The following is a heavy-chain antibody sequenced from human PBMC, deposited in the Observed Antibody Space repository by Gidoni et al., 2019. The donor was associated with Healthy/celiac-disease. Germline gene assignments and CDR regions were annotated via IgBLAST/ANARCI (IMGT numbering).Heavy chain of an antibody. CDR3: GGDYGDYNDAFDI. D-gene: IGHD4-17*01. Sequence: EVQLVESGGGLVQPGGSLRISCAASGFTVSSNYMSWVRQAPGKGLEWVSVIYSGGSTYYADSVKGRFTISRDNSKSTLYLQMNSLRAEDTAVYYCGGDYGDYNDAFDIWGQGTMVTVSS. CDR1: GFTVSSNY. CDR2: IYSGGST. V-gene: IGHV3-66*02. J-gene: IGHJ3*02.